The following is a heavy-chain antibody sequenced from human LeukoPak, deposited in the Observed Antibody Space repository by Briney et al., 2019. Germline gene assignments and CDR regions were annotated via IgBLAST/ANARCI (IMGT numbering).Heavy chain of an antibody. Sequence: SQTLSLTCAISGDSVSSDSAAWNWLRQSPSRGLEWLGRTYYRSKWYNDYAVSVKSRITINPDTSKNQFSLQLNSVTPEDTAVYYCARGLGDVGYFDYWGQGTLVTVSS. CDR2: TYYRSKWYN. V-gene: IGHV6-1*01. CDR3: ARGLGDVGYFDY. CDR1: GDSVSSDSAA. J-gene: IGHJ4*02. D-gene: IGHD3-16*01.